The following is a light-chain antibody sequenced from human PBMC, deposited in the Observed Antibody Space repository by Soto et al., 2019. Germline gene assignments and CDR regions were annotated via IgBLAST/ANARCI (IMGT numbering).Light chain of an antibody. J-gene: IGKJ4*01. V-gene: IGKV3-11*01. Sequence: EIVLTQSPATLYLSPGERATLSCRASQSISNDLVWYQQKPGQAPRLLIYDASNRATGIPARFSGSGSGTDFTLTISSLEPEDFAIYYCQQRSNWSQLTCGGGTKVEIK. CDR3: QQRSNWSQLT. CDR1: QSISND. CDR2: DAS.